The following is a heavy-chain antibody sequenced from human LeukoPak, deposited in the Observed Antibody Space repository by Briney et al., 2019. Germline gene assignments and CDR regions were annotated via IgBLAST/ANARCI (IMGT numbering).Heavy chain of an antibody. J-gene: IGHJ4*02. CDR2: ISYSGST. CDR3: ATAGHFYYYDY. D-gene: IGHD1-1*01. CDR1: GGSISSGGSH. Sequence: SQTLSLTCTVSGGSISSGGSHWNWLRQHPGKGLEWIGYISYSGSTDYNPSLESRITISRDTSKNQFSLSLTSVTATDTAVYYCATAGHFYYYDYWGQGTLVTVSS. V-gene: IGHV4-31*03.